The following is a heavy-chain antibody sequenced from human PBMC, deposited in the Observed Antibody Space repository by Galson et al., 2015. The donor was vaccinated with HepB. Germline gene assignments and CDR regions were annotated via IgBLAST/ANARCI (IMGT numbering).Heavy chain of an antibody. V-gene: IGHV3-30*18. D-gene: IGHD2-2*01. CDR1: GFTFSSYG. CDR2: ISYDGSNK. J-gene: IGHJ6*03. Sequence: SLRLSCAASGFTFSSYGMHWVRQAPGKGLEWVAVISYDGSNKYYADSVKGRFTISRDNSKNTLYLQMNSLRAEDTAVYYCAKYQTDRLYCSSTSCPKSPYYYYYYMDVWGKGTTVTVSS. CDR3: AKYQTDRLYCSSTSCPKSPYYYYYYMDV.